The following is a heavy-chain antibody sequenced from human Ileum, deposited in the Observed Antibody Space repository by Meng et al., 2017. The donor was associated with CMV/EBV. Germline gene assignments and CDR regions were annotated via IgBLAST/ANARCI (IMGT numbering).Heavy chain of an antibody. CDR1: GGTIGNST. Sequence: GRRLVKPAETRAVTSGVRGGTIGNSTGPVIRLPGGKGLEFIGCVSPGGIEYNPSLMSRVTMSLDTSRNQLSLNLNSVTAADTAVYYCARAAARGVPVDYWGQGILVTVSS. CDR3: ARAAARGVPVDY. CDR2: VSPGGI. J-gene: IGHJ4*02. D-gene: IGHD3-10*01. V-gene: IGHV4-59*10.